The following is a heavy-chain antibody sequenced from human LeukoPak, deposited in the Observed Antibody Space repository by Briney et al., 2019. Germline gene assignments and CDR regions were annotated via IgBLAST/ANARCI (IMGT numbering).Heavy chain of an antibody. D-gene: IGHD6-13*01. J-gene: IGHJ4*02. CDR1: GFTFSSYA. V-gene: IGHV3-74*01. CDR3: ARVRRDSSSWYEDSGYFDY. Sequence: GGSLRLSCAASGFTFSSYAMSWVRQAPGKGLVWVSRINSDGSSTSYADSVKGRFTISRDNAKNTLYLQMNSLRAEDTAVYYCARVRRDSSSWYEDSGYFDYWGRGTLVTVSS. CDR2: INSDGSST.